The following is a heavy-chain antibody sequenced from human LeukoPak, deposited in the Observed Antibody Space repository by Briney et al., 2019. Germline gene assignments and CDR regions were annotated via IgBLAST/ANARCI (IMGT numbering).Heavy chain of an antibody. CDR1: GGSFSGYY. Sequence: SETLSLTCAVYGGSFSGYYWSWIRQPPGKGLEWIGEINHSGSTNYNPSLKSRVTISVDTSKNQFSLKLSSVTAADTAVYYCAREDDSSGFDYWGQGTLVTVSS. V-gene: IGHV4-34*01. J-gene: IGHJ4*02. D-gene: IGHD3-22*01. CDR3: AREDDSSGFDY. CDR2: INHSGST.